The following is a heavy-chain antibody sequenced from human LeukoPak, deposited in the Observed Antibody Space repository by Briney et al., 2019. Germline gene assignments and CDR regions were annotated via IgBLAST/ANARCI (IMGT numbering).Heavy chain of an antibody. J-gene: IGHJ6*02. Sequence: GGSLRLSCAASGFTFSSYGMHWVRQAPGKGLEWVAVIWYDGSNKYYADSVKGRFTISRDNSKNTLYLQMNGLRAEDTAVYYCARDRSSGGKSYYYYYGMDVWGQGTTVTVSS. V-gene: IGHV3-33*01. CDR3: ARDRSSGGKSYYYYYGMDV. D-gene: IGHD6-19*01. CDR2: IWYDGSNK. CDR1: GFTFSSYG.